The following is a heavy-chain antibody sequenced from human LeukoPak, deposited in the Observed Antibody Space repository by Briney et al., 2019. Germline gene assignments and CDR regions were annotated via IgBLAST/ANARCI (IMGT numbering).Heavy chain of an antibody. CDR3: ATLYGSGSYYSPGFDY. V-gene: IGHV3-30*02. D-gene: IGHD3-10*01. CDR1: GFTFSHHG. J-gene: IGHJ4*02. CDR2: IRNDGSNN. Sequence: GGSLRLSCAASGFTFSHHGMHWVRQAPGKGLEWVAFIRNDGSNNYYADSVKGRFTISRDNSKNNVYLQMNSLRAEDTAVYYCATLYGSGSYYSPGFDYWGQGTLVTVSS.